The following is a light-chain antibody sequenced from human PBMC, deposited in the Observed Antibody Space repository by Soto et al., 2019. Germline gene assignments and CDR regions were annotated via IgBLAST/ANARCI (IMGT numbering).Light chain of an antibody. Sequence: IQMTHSPSSLSSSVGDRVTITCRASQSISNSLNWYQQKPGKAPNLLIYAASSLQSGVPSRFSGSGSGTDSTLTISSLQPEDFATYYCQQSYNTLTWTCGQGTKVDIK. CDR1: QSISNS. CDR2: AAS. V-gene: IGKV1-39*01. CDR3: QQSYNTLTWT. J-gene: IGKJ1*01.